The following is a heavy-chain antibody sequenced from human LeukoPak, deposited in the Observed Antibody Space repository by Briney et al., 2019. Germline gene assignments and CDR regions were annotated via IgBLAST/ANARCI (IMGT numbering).Heavy chain of an antibody. Sequence: SETLSLTCAVYGGSFSGYYWSWIRQPPGKGLEWIGEINHSGSINYNPSLKSRVTISVDTSKNQFSLKLSSVTAADTAVYYCARAKKWLRFPSAGDKYYFDYWGQGTLVTVSS. CDR2: INHSGSI. D-gene: IGHD5-12*01. CDR1: GGSFSGYY. V-gene: IGHV4-34*01. J-gene: IGHJ4*02. CDR3: ARAKKWLRFPSAGDKYYFDY.